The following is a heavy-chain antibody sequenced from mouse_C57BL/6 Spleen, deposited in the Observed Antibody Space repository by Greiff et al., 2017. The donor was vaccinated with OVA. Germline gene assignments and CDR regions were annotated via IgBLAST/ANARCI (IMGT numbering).Heavy chain of an antibody. D-gene: IGHD2-5*01. CDR2: IHPNSGST. Sequence: QVQLQQPGAELVKPGASVKLSCKASGYTFTSYWMHWVKQRPGQGLEWIGMIHPNSGSTNYNEKFKSKATLTVDKSSSTAYMQLSSLTSEDSAVYYCARGAYYSKKGHAMDYWGQGTSVTVSS. V-gene: IGHV1-64*01. J-gene: IGHJ4*01. CDR1: GYTFTSYW. CDR3: ARGAYYSKKGHAMDY.